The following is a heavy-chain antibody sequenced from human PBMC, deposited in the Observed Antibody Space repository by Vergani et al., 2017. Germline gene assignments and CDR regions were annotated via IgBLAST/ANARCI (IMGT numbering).Heavy chain of an antibody. V-gene: IGHV4-30-4*01. CDR1: GDSISSGVYY. J-gene: IGHJ6*02. CDR3: ARVRRDDSSGYYYYYGMDV. CDR2: IYYSGRT. D-gene: IGHD3-22*01. Sequence: QVQLQESGPGLVKPSQTLSLTCSVSGDSISSGVYYWNWIRQHPGKGLEWIGYIYYSGRTYYNPSLKSRVTISVDTSKNQFSLKLSSVTAADTAAYYCARVRRDDSSGYYYYYGMDVWGQGTTVTVSS.